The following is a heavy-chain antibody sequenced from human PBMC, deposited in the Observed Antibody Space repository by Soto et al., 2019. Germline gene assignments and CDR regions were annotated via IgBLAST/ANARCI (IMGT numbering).Heavy chain of an antibody. CDR3: ARGSVVAATLFDY. D-gene: IGHD2-15*01. CDR2: IYYSGST. CDR1: GGSISSGGYY. J-gene: IGHJ4*02. V-gene: IGHV4-31*03. Sequence: QVQLQESGPGLVKPSQTLSLTCTVSGGSISSGGYYWSWIRQHPGKGLEWIGYIYYSGSTYYNPSLTIRVTISVDTSKTQFSLKLSSVTAADTAVYYCARGSVVAATLFDYWGQGTLVTVSS.